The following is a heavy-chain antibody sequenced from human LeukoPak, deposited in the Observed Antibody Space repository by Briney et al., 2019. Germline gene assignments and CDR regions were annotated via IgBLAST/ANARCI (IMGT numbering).Heavy chain of an antibody. Sequence: SETLSLTCTVSGDSISSGAFYWTWIRQPAGKGPEWIGRIFASGSTNYNPSLKSRVTISVDTSKNQFSLKLRSVTAADTAVYYCARGGLLDVWGKGTTVTVSS. V-gene: IGHV4-61*02. CDR2: IFASGST. J-gene: IGHJ6*04. CDR1: GDSISSGAFY. CDR3: ARGGLLDV.